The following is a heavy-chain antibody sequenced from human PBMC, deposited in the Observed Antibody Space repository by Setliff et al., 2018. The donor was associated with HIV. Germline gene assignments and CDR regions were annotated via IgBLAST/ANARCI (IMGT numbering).Heavy chain of an antibody. CDR2: VSAWDGRT. V-gene: IGHV1-18*01. J-gene: IGHJ5*02. CDR3: ARDIGITTTGKGWFEP. Sequence: GASVKVSCKASGYLFTHYGVSWVRQAPGQGLEWVGWVSAWDGRTDYSQKVQGRVTMTTDASTSTAYMELRSLTSDDTAVYYCARDIGITTTGKGWFEPWGQGTQVTVSS. D-gene: IGHD1-1*01. CDR1: GYLFTHYG.